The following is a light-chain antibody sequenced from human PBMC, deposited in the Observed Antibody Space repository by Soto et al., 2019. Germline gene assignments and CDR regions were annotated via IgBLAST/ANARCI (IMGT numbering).Light chain of an antibody. V-gene: IGLV9-49*01. CDR3: GADHGSGSNFVYV. CDR1: SGYSNYK. J-gene: IGLJ1*01. CDR2: VGTGGIVG. Sequence: QLVLTQPPSASASLGASVTVTCTLSSGYSNYKVDWYQQRPGKGPRFVMRVGTGGIVGSKGDGIPDRFSVLGSGLNRYLTIKNIQEEDESDYHCGADHGSGSNFVYVFGTGTKLTVL.